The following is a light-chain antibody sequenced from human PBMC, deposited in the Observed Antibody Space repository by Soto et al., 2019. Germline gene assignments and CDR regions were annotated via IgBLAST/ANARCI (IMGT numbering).Light chain of an antibody. CDR1: SSDVGGYNF. J-gene: IGLJ2*01. Sequence: QSALTQPASVSGSPGQSITISCTGTSSDVGGYNFVSWYQQHPGKAPKLMLYNVYDRPSGISHLFSGSRSGNTASLNISGLQAEDEAHYYCNSYTNSSTLVFGGGTKVTVL. CDR3: NSYTNSSTLV. V-gene: IGLV2-14*03. CDR2: NVY.